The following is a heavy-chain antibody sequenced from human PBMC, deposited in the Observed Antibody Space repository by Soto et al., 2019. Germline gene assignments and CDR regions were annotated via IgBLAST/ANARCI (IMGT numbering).Heavy chain of an antibody. J-gene: IGHJ4*02. CDR1: GFTFSINA. CDR3: ARDQRYYSIIDY. V-gene: IGHV3-30-3*01. Sequence: QVQLVESGGGVVQPGRSLRLSCAASGFTFSINAMHWVRQAPGKGLEWVAVISYDGSNNFYADSVKGRFTISRDNSKNTLYLQMNSLTAEDTALYYCARDQRYYSIIDYWGQGTLVTVSS. CDR2: ISYDGSNN. D-gene: IGHD3-10*01.